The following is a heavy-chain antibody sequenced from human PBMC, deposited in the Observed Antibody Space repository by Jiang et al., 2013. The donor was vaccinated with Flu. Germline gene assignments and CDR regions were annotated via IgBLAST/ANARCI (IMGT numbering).Heavy chain of an antibody. J-gene: IGHJ4*02. V-gene: IGHV1-3*01. D-gene: IGHD3-3*01. CDR1: GYNFIDYA. Sequence: EVKKPGASVNISCRASGYNFIDYAIHWVRQAPGQRPEWMGWISLATGNTKYSQSFQGRVTLTSDTSASTVYMELSSLTFEDTAVFYCAKGVDSAGHYYTLDDWGQGTLVAVSS. CDR2: ISLATGNT. CDR3: AKGVDSAGHYYTLDD.